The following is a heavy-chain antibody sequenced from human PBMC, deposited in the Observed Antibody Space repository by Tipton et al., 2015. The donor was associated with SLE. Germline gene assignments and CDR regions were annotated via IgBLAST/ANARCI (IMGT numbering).Heavy chain of an antibody. CDR3: AREHFYESSGYYLGIYYVDY. CDR2: TSTFNGKT. D-gene: IGHD3-22*01. Sequence: QSGAEVKKPGASVKVSCKASGYTFTTYGVSWVRQAPGQGLEWMGWTSTFNGKTNYSQNFQGRVTMTTDTSTSTAYMELRRLRSDDTSVYYCAREHFYESSGYYLGIYYVDYGGQGTLVTVSS. V-gene: IGHV1-18*01. CDR1: GYTFTTYG. J-gene: IGHJ4*02.